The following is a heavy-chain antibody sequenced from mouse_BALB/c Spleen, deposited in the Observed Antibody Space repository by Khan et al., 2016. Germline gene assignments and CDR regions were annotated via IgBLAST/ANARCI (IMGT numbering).Heavy chain of an antibody. CDR2: INTYTGEP. D-gene: IGHD2-3*01. V-gene: IGHV9-3-1*01. Sequence: QIQLVQSGPELKKPGETVKISCKASGYTFTNYGMNWVKQAPGNGLKWMGWINTYTGEPTYADDFKGRFAFSLETSASTAYLQINNLKNEDTATYFCARGPMNYYAMDYWGQGTSVTVSS. J-gene: IGHJ4*01. CDR1: GYTFTNYG. CDR3: ARGPMNYYAMDY.